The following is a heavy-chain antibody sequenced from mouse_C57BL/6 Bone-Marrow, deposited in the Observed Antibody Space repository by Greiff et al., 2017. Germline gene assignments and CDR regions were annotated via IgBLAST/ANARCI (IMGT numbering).Heavy chain of an antibody. CDR1: GFTFSSYA. V-gene: IGHV5-4*01. CDR2: ISDGGSYT. CDR3: ARDVGRSAMDY. Sequence: EVHLVESGGGLVKPGGSLKLSCAASGFTFSSYAMSWVRQTPEKRLEWVATISDGGSYTYYPDNVKGRFTISRDNAKNNLYLQMSHLKSEDTAMYYCARDVGRSAMDYWGQGTSVTVSS. D-gene: IGHD4-1*01. J-gene: IGHJ4*01.